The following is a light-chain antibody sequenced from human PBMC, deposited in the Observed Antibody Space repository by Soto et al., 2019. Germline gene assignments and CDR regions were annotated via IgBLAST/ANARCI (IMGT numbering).Light chain of an antibody. CDR3: SSYTTSSTLV. V-gene: IGLV2-14*01. CDR1: SSDVGGYNY. J-gene: IGLJ3*02. CDR2: EVN. Sequence: QSALTQPASVSGSPGQSITISCTGTSSDVGGYNYVSWYQHHPGKAPKLIIYEVNNRPSGVSNRFSGSKSGNTAPLTISGLQAEDEADYYCSSYTTSSTLVFGGGTKLTVL.